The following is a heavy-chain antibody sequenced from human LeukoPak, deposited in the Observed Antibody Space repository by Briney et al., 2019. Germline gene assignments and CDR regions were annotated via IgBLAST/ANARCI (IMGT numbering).Heavy chain of an antibody. CDR2: ISGSGGST. J-gene: IGHJ4*02. D-gene: IGHD3-3*01. CDR1: GFTFSSYA. Sequence: GGSLRLSCAASGFTFSSYAMSWVRQAPGKGLRWVSAISGSGGSTYYADSVKGRFTISRDNSKNTLYLQMDSLRAEDTAVYYCAKANTIFGVVTVTDYWGQGTLVTVSS. V-gene: IGHV3-23*01. CDR3: AKANTIFGVVTVTDY.